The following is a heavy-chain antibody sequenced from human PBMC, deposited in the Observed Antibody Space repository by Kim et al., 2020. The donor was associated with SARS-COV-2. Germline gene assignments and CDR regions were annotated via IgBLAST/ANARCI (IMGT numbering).Heavy chain of an antibody. V-gene: IGHV4-59*01. CDR2: IYYSGST. Sequence: SETLSLTCTVSGGSISSYYWSWIRQPPGKGLEWIGYIYYSGSTNYNPSLKSRVTISVDTSKNQFSLKLSSVTAADTAVYYCAKLPLRDSSGWYYGMDVWGQGTTVTVSS. CDR3: AKLPLRDSSGWYYGMDV. CDR1: GGSISSYY. D-gene: IGHD6-19*01. J-gene: IGHJ6*02.